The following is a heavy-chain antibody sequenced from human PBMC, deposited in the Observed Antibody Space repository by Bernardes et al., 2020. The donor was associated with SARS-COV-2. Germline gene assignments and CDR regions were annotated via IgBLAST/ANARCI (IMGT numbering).Heavy chain of an antibody. D-gene: IGHD5-18*01. V-gene: IGHV3-74*01. CDR2: INSDGSST. CDR3: AREGYSYDYYYYYGMDV. J-gene: IGHJ6*02. CDR1: GFTFSSYW. Sequence: GGSLRLSCAASGFTFSSYWMHWVRQAPGKGLVWVSRINSDGSSTSYADSVKGRFTISRDNAKNTLYLQMNSLRAEDTAVYYCAREGYSYDYYYYYGMDVWGQGTTVTVSS.